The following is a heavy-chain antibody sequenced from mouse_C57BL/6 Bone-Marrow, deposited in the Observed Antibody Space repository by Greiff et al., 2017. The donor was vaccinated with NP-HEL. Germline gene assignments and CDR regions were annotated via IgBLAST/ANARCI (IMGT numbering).Heavy chain of an antibody. J-gene: IGHJ1*03. CDR1: GYTFTSYG. CDR2: IYPRSGNT. CDR3: ARDYYGSSDFDV. D-gene: IGHD1-1*01. Sequence: QVQLQQSGAELARPGASVKLSCKASGYTFTSYGISWVKQRTGQGLEWIGEIYPRSGNTYYNEKFKGKATLTADKSSSTAYMELRSLTSEDSAVYFCARDYYGSSDFDVWGTGTTVTVSS. V-gene: IGHV1-81*01.